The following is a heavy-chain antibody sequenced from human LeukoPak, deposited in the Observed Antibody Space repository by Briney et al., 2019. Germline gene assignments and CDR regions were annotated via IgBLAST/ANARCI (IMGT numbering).Heavy chain of an antibody. Sequence: GGSLRLSCAGSGFTFNNYGIHWVRQTPGKGLEWVAFILYDGSNKYYADSVKGRFTISRDNSKNTVYLQMNSVRAADTAVYYCAKDQGRVFGYFVHWGRGTLVTVSS. D-gene: IGHD3-16*01. CDR2: ILYDGSNK. V-gene: IGHV3-30*02. CDR3: AKDQGRVFGYFVH. J-gene: IGHJ4*02. CDR1: GFTFNNYG.